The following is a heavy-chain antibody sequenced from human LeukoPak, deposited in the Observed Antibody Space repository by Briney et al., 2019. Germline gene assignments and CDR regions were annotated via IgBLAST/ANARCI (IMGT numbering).Heavy chain of an antibody. CDR1: GYTFTGYY. CDR3: ARSTYYDILTGYQYYFDY. V-gene: IGHV1-2*02. D-gene: IGHD3-9*01. Sequence: GASVKVSCKASGYTFTGYYMHWVRQAPGQGLEWMGWINPNSGGTNYAQKFQGRVTMTRDTSISTAYMELSRLRSDDTAVYHCARSTYYDILTGYQYYFDYWGQGTLVTVSS. CDR2: INPNSGGT. J-gene: IGHJ4*02.